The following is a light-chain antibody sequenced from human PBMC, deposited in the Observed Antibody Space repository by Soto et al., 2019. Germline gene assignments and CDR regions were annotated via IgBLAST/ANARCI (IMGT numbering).Light chain of an antibody. Sequence: EIVMTQSPATLSVSPGERATLSCRASQSVSSNLAWYQQKPGQAPRLLIYGASTRATGIPARFSGSGSGTXXXXXXXXXXSEXXAXYXCXXYSNWPPWTFGQGTKVEV. CDR3: XXYSNWPPWT. CDR2: GAS. J-gene: IGKJ1*01. CDR1: QSVSSN. V-gene: IGKV3-15*01.